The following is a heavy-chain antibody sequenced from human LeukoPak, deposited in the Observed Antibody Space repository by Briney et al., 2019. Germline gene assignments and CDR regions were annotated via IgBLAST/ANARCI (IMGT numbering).Heavy chain of an antibody. CDR3: ARSIAAAHFDY. V-gene: IGHV6-1*01. Sequence: SQTLSLTCAISGDTVSSNSAAWNWITQSPSRGLEWLGRTYYRSKWYNDYAISVKSRITINPDTSKNQFSLQLNSVTPEDTAVYFCARSIAAAHFDYWGQGTLVTVSS. D-gene: IGHD6-13*01. CDR2: TYYRSKWYN. CDR1: GDTVSSNSAA. J-gene: IGHJ4*02.